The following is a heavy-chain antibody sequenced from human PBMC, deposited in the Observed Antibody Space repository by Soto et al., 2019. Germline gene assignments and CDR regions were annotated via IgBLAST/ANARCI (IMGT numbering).Heavy chain of an antibody. CDR2: IYYSGST. D-gene: IGHD2-21*02. J-gene: IGHJ6*02. V-gene: IGHV4-39*01. Sequence: SETLSLTCTVSGGSISSSSYYWGWIRQPPGKGLEWIGSIYYSGSTYYNPSLKSRVAISVDTSKNQFSLKLSSVTAADTAVYYCARHDCXGDCYSFLYDYYYGMDVWGQGTTVTVSS. CDR3: ARHDCXGDCYSFLYDYYYGMDV. CDR1: GGSISSSSYY.